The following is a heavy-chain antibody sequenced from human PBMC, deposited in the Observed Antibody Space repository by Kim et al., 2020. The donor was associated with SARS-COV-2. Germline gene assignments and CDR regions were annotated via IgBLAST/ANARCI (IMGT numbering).Heavy chain of an antibody. D-gene: IGHD2-21*02. CDR1: GFTFSDYY. Sequence: GGSLRLSCAASGFTFSDYYMSWIRQAPGKGLEWVSYISSSGSTIYYADSVKGRFTISRDNAKNSLYLQMNSLRAEDTAVYYCANLWGYCGGDCYSDAFDIWGQGTMVTVSS. J-gene: IGHJ3*02. V-gene: IGHV3-11*01. CDR3: ANLWGYCGGDCYSDAFDI. CDR2: ISSSGSTI.